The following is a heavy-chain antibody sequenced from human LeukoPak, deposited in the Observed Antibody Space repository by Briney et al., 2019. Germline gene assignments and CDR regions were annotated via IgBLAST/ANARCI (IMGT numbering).Heavy chain of an antibody. CDR3: ARDEGGIAVAGTDY. V-gene: IGHV3-21*01. J-gene: IGHJ4*02. D-gene: IGHD6-19*01. Sequence: PGGSLRLSCAASGFTFSSYSMNWVRQAPGKGLEWVSSISSSSSYIYYADLVKGRFTISRDNAKNSLYLQMNSLRAEDTAVYYCARDEGGIAVAGTDYWGQGTLVTVSS. CDR1: GFTFSSYS. CDR2: ISSSSSYI.